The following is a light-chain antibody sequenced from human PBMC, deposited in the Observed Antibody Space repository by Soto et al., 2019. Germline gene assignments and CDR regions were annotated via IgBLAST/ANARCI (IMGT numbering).Light chain of an antibody. J-gene: IGKJ4*01. CDR1: QSVLYSSNNENY. CDR3: QQYYTTLT. V-gene: IGKV4-1*01. CDR2: GAS. Sequence: DIVMTQSPDSLAVSLGERATINCKSSQSVLYSSNNENYLAWYQQKPGQPPKLLIYGASTRESEVPDRFSGGGSGTDFTLTISSLQAEDVAVYYCQQYYTTLTFGGGTKVEIK.